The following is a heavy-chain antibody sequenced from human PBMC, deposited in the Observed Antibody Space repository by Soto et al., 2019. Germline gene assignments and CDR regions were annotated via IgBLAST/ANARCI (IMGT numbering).Heavy chain of an antibody. CDR2: IYHSGST. D-gene: IGHD2-2*01. CDR1: GDSITSGGYS. Sequence: SETLSLTCTVSGDSITSGGYSWSWIRQPPGKGLEWIGYIYHSGSTYYNSSLKSRVTISVDRSKNQFSLKLSSVTAADTAVYYCARVPTPWGQGTLVTVSS. V-gene: IGHV4-30-2*01. J-gene: IGHJ5*02. CDR3: ARVPTP.